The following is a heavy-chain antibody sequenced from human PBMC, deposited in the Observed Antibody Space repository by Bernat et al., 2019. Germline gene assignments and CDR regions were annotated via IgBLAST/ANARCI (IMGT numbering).Heavy chain of an antibody. V-gene: IGHV3-30*03. CDR3: ARGYSSSSGVFDI. Sequence: QVQLVESGGGVVQPGRSLRLSCAVSGFTFSSYGMHWVRQAPGKGLEWVAVISYDGSNKYYADSVKGRFTISRDNSKNTLYLEMNSLRAEDTAVYYCARGYSSSSGVFDIWGQGTVVTVSS. J-gene: IGHJ3*02. CDR2: ISYDGSNK. CDR1: GFTFSSYG. D-gene: IGHD6-6*01.